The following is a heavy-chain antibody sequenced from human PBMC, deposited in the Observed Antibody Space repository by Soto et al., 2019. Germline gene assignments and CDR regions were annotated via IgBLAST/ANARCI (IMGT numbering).Heavy chain of an antibody. Sequence: GGSLRLSCAASGFTFSSYAMSWVRQAPGKGLEWVSAISGSGGSTYYADSVKGRFTISRDNSKNTLYLQMNSLRAEDTAVYYCAKDLKYGDPYYYYYYYMDVWGKGTTVTVSS. J-gene: IGHJ6*03. D-gene: IGHD4-17*01. CDR3: AKDLKYGDPYYYYYYYMDV. CDR1: GFTFSSYA. CDR2: ISGSGGST. V-gene: IGHV3-23*01.